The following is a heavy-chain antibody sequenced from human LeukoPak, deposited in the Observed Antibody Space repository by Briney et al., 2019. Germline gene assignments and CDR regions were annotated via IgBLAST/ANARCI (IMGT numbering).Heavy chain of an antibody. V-gene: IGHV1-18*01. D-gene: IGHD2-2*01. CDR3: AREWGEGVVVPAAISSWFDP. J-gene: IGHJ5*02. CDR1: GYTFTSYG. CDR2: TSAYNGNT. Sequence: GASVKVSCKASGYTFTSYGISWVRQAPGQGLEWMGWTSAYNGNTNYAQKLQGRVTMTTDTSTSTAYMELRSLRSDDTAVYYCAREWGEGVVVPAAISSWFDPWGQGTLVTVSS.